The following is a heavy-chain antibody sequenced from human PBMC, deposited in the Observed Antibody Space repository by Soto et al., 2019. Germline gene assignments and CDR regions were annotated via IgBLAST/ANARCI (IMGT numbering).Heavy chain of an antibody. CDR2: TIPILGIT. D-gene: IGHD3-22*01. J-gene: IGHJ6*02. CDR1: GGTFNSHT. V-gene: IGHV1-69*02. Sequence: QVQLVQSGAEVKEPGSLLQVSCKASGGTFNSHTISWVRLAPGQGLEWMGRTIPILGITNYAQNFQGRRTRTADTSRRTDSMDLSSLRSDGTAVYYCAINTYDNKFRGYGMDVWGQGTTVTVSS. CDR3: AINTYDNKFRGYGMDV.